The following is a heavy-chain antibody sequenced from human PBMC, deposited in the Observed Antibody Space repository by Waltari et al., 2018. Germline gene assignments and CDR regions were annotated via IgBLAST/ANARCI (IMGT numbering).Heavy chain of an antibody. V-gene: IGHV4-59*01. CDR1: GGSISGYY. D-gene: IGHD2-2*02. CDR2: IYYSGNT. J-gene: IGHJ6*02. CDR3: ARDTLVPAAITPYYYYFGMDV. Sequence: QVQLQESGPGLVKPSETLSLTCTVSGGSISGYYWHWLRQPPGKGLEWIGSIYYSGNTNYNPSLKSRVTISIDTSKNQFSLKLSSVTAADTAVYYCARDTLVPAAITPYYYYFGMDVWGQGTAVTVS.